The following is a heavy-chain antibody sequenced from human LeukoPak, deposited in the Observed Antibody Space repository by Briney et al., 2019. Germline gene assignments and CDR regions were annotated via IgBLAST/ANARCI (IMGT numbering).Heavy chain of an antibody. D-gene: IGHD5-24*01. J-gene: IGHJ3*02. CDR3: ARAGRDAKKDVFDI. Sequence: GASVKVSCKASGYTFTSYDLNWVRQATGQGLEWMGWMNPNSGNTGYVQKFQGRLTMTRNTSISTAYMELSSLTSEDTAVYYCARAGRDAKKDVFDIWGQGTVVSVSS. CDR1: GYTFTSYD. V-gene: IGHV1-8*01. CDR2: MNPNSGNT.